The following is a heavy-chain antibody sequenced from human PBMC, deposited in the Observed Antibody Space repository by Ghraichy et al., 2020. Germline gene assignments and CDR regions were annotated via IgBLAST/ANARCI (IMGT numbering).Heavy chain of an antibody. Sequence: GSLRLSCAASGFTFSTYDMNWVRQAPGKGLEWVSSITAGSSYKFYADSVRGRFTISRDNAENSLYLQMNSLRAEDTAIYYCATESPISIFGGITHFDHWGQGTLVSVSS. CDR1: GFTFSTYD. CDR3: ATESPISIFGGITHFDH. V-gene: IGHV3-21*01. J-gene: IGHJ4*02. CDR2: ITAGSSYK. D-gene: IGHD3-3*01.